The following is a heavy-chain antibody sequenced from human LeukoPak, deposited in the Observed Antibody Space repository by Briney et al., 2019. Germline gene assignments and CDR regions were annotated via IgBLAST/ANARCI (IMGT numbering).Heavy chain of an antibody. CDR3: ARVPSYSSEKDDLDV. D-gene: IGHD6-19*01. J-gene: IGHJ6*02. V-gene: IGHV7-4-1*02. CDR2: INTNTGNP. CDR1: GYTFTSYT. Sequence: GASVKVSCKASGYTFTSYTMNWVRQAPGQGLEWMGWINTNTGNPTYAQGFTGRFVLSLDTSVSTTFLQISSLKAEDTAVYYCARVPSYSSEKDDLDVWGQGTTVTVSS.